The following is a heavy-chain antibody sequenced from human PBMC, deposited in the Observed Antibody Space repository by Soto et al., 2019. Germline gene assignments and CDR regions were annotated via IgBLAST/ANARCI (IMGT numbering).Heavy chain of an antibody. CDR1: GFTFSSYA. J-gene: IGHJ6*02. D-gene: IGHD3-3*01. CDR3: ARVFGLVGFSYYYYGMDV. V-gene: IGHV3-30-3*01. Sequence: GGSLRLSCAASGFTFSSYAMHWVRQAPGKGLEWVAVISYDGSNKYYADSVKGRFTISRDNSKNTLYLQMNSLRAEDTAVYYCARVFGLVGFSYYYYGMDVWGQGTTVTVSS. CDR2: ISYDGSNK.